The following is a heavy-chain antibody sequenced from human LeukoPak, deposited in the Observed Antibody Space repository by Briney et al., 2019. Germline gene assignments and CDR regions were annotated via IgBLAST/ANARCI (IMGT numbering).Heavy chain of an antibody. CDR3: ARERTSEYSYNIEY. J-gene: IGHJ4*02. CDR2: IYTGGST. Sequence: SQTLSLTCTVSGGSISSGSYYWSWIRQPAGKGLEWIGRIYTGGSTNYNPSLKSRVTISVDTSKNQFSLKLSSVTAADTAVYYCARERTSEYSYNIEYWGQGTLVSVSS. V-gene: IGHV4-61*02. D-gene: IGHD5-18*01. CDR1: GGSISSGSYY.